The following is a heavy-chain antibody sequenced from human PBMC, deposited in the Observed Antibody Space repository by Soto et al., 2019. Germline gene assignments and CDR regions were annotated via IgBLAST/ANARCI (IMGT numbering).Heavy chain of an antibody. CDR2: IYYSGST. J-gene: IGHJ6*02. Sequence: QLQLQESGPGLVKPSETLSLTCTVSGGSISSSSYYWGWIRQPPGKGLEWIGSIYYSGSTYYNPSLKRRVTISVDTSKNQFSLKLSSVTAADTAVYYCTCSGWDYYYYGMDVWGQGTTVTVSS. V-gene: IGHV4-39*01. CDR1: GGSISSSSYY. D-gene: IGHD6-19*01. CDR3: TCSGWDYYYYGMDV.